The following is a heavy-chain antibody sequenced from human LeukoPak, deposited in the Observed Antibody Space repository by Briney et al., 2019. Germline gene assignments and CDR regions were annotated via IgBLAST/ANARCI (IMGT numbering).Heavy chain of an antibody. Sequence: SETLSLTCAVYGGSFSGYYWSWIRQPPGKGLEWIGEINHSGSTNYNPSLKSRVTISVDTSKNQFSLKLSSVTAADTAVYYCARGVIYWLDPWGQGTLVTVSS. CDR1: GGSFSGYY. CDR3: ARGVIYWLDP. CDR2: INHSGST. V-gene: IGHV4-34*01. D-gene: IGHD3-10*01. J-gene: IGHJ5*02.